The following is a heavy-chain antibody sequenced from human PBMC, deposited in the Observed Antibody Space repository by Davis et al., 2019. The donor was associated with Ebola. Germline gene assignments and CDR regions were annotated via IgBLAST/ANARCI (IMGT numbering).Heavy chain of an antibody. CDR2: INSDGSST. CDR1: GFTFSSYW. CDR3: AREKAAVHFDY. J-gene: IGHJ4*02. V-gene: IGHV3-74*01. D-gene: IGHD2-15*01. Sequence: GESLKISCAASGFTFSSYWMHWVRQAPGKGLVWVSRINSDGSSTSYADSVKGRFTISRDNAKNSLYLQMNSLRAEDTAVYYCAREKAAVHFDYWGQGTLVTVSS.